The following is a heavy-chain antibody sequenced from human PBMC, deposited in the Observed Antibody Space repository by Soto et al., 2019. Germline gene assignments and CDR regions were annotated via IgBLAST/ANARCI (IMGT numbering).Heavy chain of an antibody. CDR3: AKGRDSTLLRWQYFDN. V-gene: IGHV3-30*18. J-gene: IGHJ4*02. CDR2: ISYEGRNK. D-gene: IGHD4-17*01. Sequence: GGSLRLSCAVSGFTFSLFGMHWFRQAPGKGLEWVAFISYEGRNKYYADSVKGRFTISRDNSKNTLSLQMDSLRPEDTAVYYCAKGRDSTLLRWQYFDNWGQGTQVTVSS. CDR1: GFTFSLFG.